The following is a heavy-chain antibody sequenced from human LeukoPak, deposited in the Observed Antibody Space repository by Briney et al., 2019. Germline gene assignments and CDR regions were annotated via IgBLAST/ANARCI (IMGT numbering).Heavy chain of an antibody. D-gene: IGHD3-3*01. CDR1: GGTFSSYA. Sequence: SVKVSCKASGGTFSSYAISWARQAPGQGLEWMGGIIPIFGTANYAQKFQGRVTITTDESTSTAYMELSSLRSEDTAVYYCAEGELRFSPGAFDIWGQGTMVTVSS. V-gene: IGHV1-69*05. CDR2: IIPIFGTA. CDR3: AEGELRFSPGAFDI. J-gene: IGHJ3*02.